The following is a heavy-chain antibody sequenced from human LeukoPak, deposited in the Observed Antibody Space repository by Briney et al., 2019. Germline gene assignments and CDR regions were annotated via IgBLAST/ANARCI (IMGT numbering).Heavy chain of an antibody. Sequence: SETLSLTCTVSGYSISSGYYWGWIRQPPGEGLEWIGSIYHSGRTFYNPSLKSRVTISVDTSKNQFSLKLSSVTAADTAVYYCARVLVAVAGTSLGYFDYWGQGTLVTVSS. D-gene: IGHD6-19*01. CDR2: IYHSGRT. V-gene: IGHV4-38-2*02. J-gene: IGHJ4*02. CDR3: ARVLVAVAGTSLGYFDY. CDR1: GYSISSGYY.